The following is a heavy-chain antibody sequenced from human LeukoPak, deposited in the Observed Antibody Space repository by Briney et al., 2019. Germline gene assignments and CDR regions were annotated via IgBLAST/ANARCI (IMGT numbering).Heavy chain of an antibody. CDR1: GYTFTSYG. J-gene: IGHJ4*02. CDR2: ISAYNGNT. Sequence: ASVKVSCKASGYTFTSYGISWVRQAPGQGLEWMGWISAYNGNTNYAQKLQGRVTMTTDTSTSTAYMELRSLSSDDTAVYYCARALVRSSIVGAIPGYWGQGTLVTVSS. CDR3: ARALVRSSIVGAIPGY. D-gene: IGHD1-26*01. V-gene: IGHV1-18*01.